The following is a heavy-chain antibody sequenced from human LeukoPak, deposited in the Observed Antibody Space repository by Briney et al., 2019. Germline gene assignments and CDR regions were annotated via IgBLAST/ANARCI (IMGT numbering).Heavy chain of an antibody. CDR3: TRDSGTTGEVKFDP. CDR1: GGSISSYY. J-gene: IGHJ5*02. Sequence: SETLSLTCTISGGSISSYYWSWIRQPPGKGLEWIGYIYYTGSTNHNPSLKSRVTISVDTSKNQFSLKLSSVTAADTALYYCTRDSGTTGEVKFDPWGQGTLVTVSS. V-gene: IGHV4-59*12. CDR2: IYYTGST. D-gene: IGHD4-17*01.